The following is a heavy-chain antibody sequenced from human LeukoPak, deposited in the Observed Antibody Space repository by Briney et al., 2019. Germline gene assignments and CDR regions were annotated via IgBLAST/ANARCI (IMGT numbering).Heavy chain of an antibody. V-gene: IGHV5-51*01. J-gene: IGHJ4*02. CDR1: GYDFTSHW. D-gene: IGHD3-22*01. Sequence: GESLQISCKGSGYDFTSHWIAWVRQMPGKGLEWMGIMYLGDSETRYSPSFQGQVAMSADKSISTAYLQWRSLKASDTAMYYCARRVGGGYYFDYWGQGTLVSVSS. CDR2: MYLGDSET. CDR3: ARRVGGGYYFDY.